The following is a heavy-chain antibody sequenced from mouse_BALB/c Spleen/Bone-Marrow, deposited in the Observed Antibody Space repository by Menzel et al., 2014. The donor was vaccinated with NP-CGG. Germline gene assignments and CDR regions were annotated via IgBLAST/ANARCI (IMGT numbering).Heavy chain of an antibody. CDR2: ISSGGSYT. Sequence: EVQRVESGGDLVKPGGSLKLSCAASGFTFSSYGMSWVRQTPDKRLEWVATISSGGSYTYYPDSVKGRFTISRDNAKNTLYLQRSSLKSEDTAMYYCARPTTVVATGGSFDYWGQGTTLTVSS. D-gene: IGHD1-1*01. J-gene: IGHJ2*01. CDR3: ARPTTVVATGGSFDY. CDR1: GFTFSSYG. V-gene: IGHV5-6*01.